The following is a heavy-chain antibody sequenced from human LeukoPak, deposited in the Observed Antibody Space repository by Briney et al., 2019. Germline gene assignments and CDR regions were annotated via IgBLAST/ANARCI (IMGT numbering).Heavy chain of an antibody. CDR2: IYPGDSET. D-gene: IGHD4-11*01. Sequence: GESLKISCTGSGYSFTTYWIGWVRQMPGKGLEWMGIIYPGDSETRYSPSFQGQVTISTDKSISTAYLQWNSLKASDTAMYYCARPGYSNLRSVPISSDYWGQGTLVTVSS. V-gene: IGHV5-51*01. J-gene: IGHJ4*02. CDR1: GYSFTTYW. CDR3: ARPGYSNLRSVPISSDY.